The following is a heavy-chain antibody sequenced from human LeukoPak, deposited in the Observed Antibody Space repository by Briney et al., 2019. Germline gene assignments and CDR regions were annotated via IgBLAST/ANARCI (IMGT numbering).Heavy chain of an antibody. V-gene: IGHV1-3*01. CDR1: GYTFTSYA. CDR2: INAGNGNT. J-gene: IGHJ5*02. CDR3: AVTQYYYDSSGYPTVHWFDP. D-gene: IGHD3-22*01. Sequence: ASVKVSCRASGYTFTSYAMHWVRQAPGQRLEWMGWINAGNGNTKYSQKFQGRVTITRDTSASTAYMELSSLRSEDTAVYYCAVTQYYYDSSGYPTVHWFDPWGQGTLVTVSS.